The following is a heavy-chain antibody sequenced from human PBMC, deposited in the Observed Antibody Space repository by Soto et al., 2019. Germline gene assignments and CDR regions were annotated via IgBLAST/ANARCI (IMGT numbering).Heavy chain of an antibody. Sequence: EVQLVESGGGLVQPGGSLRLSCAASGFTFSAYSMNWVRQAPGKGLEWVSYIISSSSTIYYADSVKGRFTTSRDNAKNSVYLQMNSLRDEDTAVYYCARDRPADYWGQGTLVTVSS. J-gene: IGHJ4*02. CDR3: ARDRPADY. CDR1: GFTFSAYS. V-gene: IGHV3-48*02. CDR2: IISSSSTI.